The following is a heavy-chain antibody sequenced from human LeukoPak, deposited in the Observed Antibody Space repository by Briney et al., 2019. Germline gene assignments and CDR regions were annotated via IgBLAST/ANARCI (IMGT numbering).Heavy chain of an antibody. CDR1: GGSTTSYY. Sequence: SETLSLTCTVSGGSTTSYYWSWIRQPAGKGLEYIGRINTSGSTNYNPSLKSRVTMSVDTSKNQFSLKLSSGTAADTAVYFCARLALPATVGAFHIWGQGTMVSVSS. V-gene: IGHV4-4*07. J-gene: IGHJ3*02. CDR2: INTSGST. CDR3: ARLALPATVGAFHI. D-gene: IGHD1-7*01.